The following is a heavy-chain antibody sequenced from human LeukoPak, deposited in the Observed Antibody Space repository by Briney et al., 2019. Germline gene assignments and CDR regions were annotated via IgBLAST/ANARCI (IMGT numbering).Heavy chain of an antibody. CDR3: ARAPYGDHFDY. CDR2: ISPSGGST. J-gene: IGHJ4*02. Sequence: ASVKVSCKASGYTFTSYYMHWVRQAPGQGLEWMGIISPSGGSTSYAQKFQGRVTMTRDTSTSTVYMELSSLRSEDTAVYYCARAPYGDHFDYWAQGTLVTVSS. V-gene: IGHV1-46*03. CDR1: GYTFTSYY. D-gene: IGHD4-17*01.